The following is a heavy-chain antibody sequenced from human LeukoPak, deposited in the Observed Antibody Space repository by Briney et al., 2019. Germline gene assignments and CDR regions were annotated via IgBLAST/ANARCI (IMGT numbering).Heavy chain of an antibody. J-gene: IGHJ4*02. CDR1: SGSITSYY. D-gene: IGHD6-13*01. CDR2: IYYTGTA. Sequence: SETLSLTCTVSSGSITSYYWEWIRQSPGKGLEYIGHIYYTGTADYNPSLKSRVTMSVDTSKNQFSLRLRSVTAADTAVYYCARQIASAGTAGFDFWGQGALVTVSS. V-gene: IGHV4-59*12. CDR3: ARQIASAGTAGFDF.